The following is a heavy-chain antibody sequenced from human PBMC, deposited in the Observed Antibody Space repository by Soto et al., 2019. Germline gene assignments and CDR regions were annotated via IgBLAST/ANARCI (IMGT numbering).Heavy chain of an antibody. D-gene: IGHD1-26*01. V-gene: IGHV2-26*01. CDR1: GFSLSNARVG. Sequence: SGPTLVNPTETLKLTCTVSGFSLSNARVGVSWIRQRPGTALELLAHIFSNDEKSYSTSLKSRLTISKDTSKSQVVLTMTNMDAVDTATYYCARIVGANNWFDPWAQGTMVTVSS. J-gene: IGHJ5*02. CDR3: ARIVGANNWFDP. CDR2: IFSNDEK.